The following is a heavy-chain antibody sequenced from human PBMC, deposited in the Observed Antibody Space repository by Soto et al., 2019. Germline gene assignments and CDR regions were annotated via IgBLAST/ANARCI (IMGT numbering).Heavy chain of an antibody. CDR1: GVTFSNYE. D-gene: IGHD6-13*01. V-gene: IGHV3-64*01. CDR2: ISNNGAHT. J-gene: IGHJ6*03. CDR3: ERRGYGSMWPNVYMDV. Sequence: EAQLVESGGGLVQPGWTLRLSCAASGVTFSNYEMHWVRQAPGKGLEYVSGISNNGAHTDYAKSVKGRFTISRDNSENTLYLQMGSVRAEDMALYHCERRGYGSMWPNVYMDVWGKGTTFSVSS.